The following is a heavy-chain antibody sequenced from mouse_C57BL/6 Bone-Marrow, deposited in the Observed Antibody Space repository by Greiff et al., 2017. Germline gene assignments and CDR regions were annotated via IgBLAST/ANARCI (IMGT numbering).Heavy chain of an antibody. Sequence: VQLQQPGAELVKPGASVKVSCKASGYTFTSYWMHWVKQRTVQGLEWIGRIHPSDSYTNYNQKFKGKATLTVDKSSSTAYMQLSSLTSEDSAVYDCALYGYDWYFDVWGTGTTVTVSS. J-gene: IGHJ1*03. CDR1: GYTFTSYW. D-gene: IGHD2-2*01. V-gene: IGHV1-74*01. CDR2: IHPSDSYT. CDR3: ALYGYDWYFDV.